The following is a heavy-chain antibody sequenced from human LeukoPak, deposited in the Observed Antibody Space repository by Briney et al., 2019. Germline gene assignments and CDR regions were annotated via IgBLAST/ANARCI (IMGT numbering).Heavy chain of an antibody. CDR3: ARLRSKYWFDP. CDR2: IKEDGSEQ. V-gene: IGHV3-7*02. J-gene: IGHJ5*02. CDR1: GLTFSNFW. D-gene: IGHD4-11*01. Sequence: GGSLRLSCAASGLTFSNFWMGWVRQAPGKGLEWVANIKEDGSEQYYVDSLKGRFSISRDNAKDSLYLQMNSLRADDTAVYYCARLRSKYWFDPWGQGTLVTVSS.